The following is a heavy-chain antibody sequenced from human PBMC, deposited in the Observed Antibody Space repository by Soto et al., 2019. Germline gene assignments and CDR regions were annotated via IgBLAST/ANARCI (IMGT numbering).Heavy chain of an antibody. V-gene: IGHV4-34*01. CDR1: GGSFSGYY. CDR3: ARGFGYCSGGSCYLLNYYYYYGMDV. J-gene: IGHJ6*02. Sequence: PSETLSLTCAVYGGSFSGYYWSWIRQPPGKGLEWIGEINHSGSTNYSPSLKSRVTISVDTSKNQFSLKLSSVTAADTAVYYCARGFGYCSGGSCYLLNYYYYYGMDVWGQGTTVTVSS. CDR2: INHSGST. D-gene: IGHD2-15*01.